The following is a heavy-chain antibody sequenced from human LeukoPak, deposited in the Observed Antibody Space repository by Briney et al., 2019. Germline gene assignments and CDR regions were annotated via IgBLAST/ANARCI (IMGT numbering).Heavy chain of an antibody. CDR3: ARGSHSTHAFDI. Sequence: SVKVSCKASGGTFSSYAISWVRQAPGQGLEWMGRIIPILGIANYAQKFQGRVTITADKSTSTAYMELSSLRSEDTAVYYCARGSHSTHAFDIWGQGTMVTVSS. J-gene: IGHJ3*02. V-gene: IGHV1-69*04. CDR2: IIPILGIA. D-gene: IGHD2-2*01. CDR1: GGTFSSYA.